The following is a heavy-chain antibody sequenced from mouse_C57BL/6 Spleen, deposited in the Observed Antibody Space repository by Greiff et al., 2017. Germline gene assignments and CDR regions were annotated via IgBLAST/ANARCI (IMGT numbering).Heavy chain of an antibody. CDR1: GFNIKDYY. CDR3: TTGGYDYDRVDY. Sequence: VQLKQSGAELVRPGASVKLSCTASGFNIKDYYMHWVKQRPEQGLEWIGRIDPEDGDTEYAPKFPGKATMTADTSSNTAYLQLSSLTSEDTAVYYCTTGGYDYDRVDYWGQGTTLTVSS. CDR2: IDPEDGDT. V-gene: IGHV14-1*01. D-gene: IGHD2-4*01. J-gene: IGHJ2*01.